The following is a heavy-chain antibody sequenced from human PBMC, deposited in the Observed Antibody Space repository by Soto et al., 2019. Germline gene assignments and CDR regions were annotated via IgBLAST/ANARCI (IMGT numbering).Heavy chain of an antibody. V-gene: IGHV4-31*03. CDR1: GGSISSGGYY. D-gene: IGHD3-22*01. CDR3: ARDGVXTSYYDNIGYYKNWFDP. J-gene: IGHJ5*02. CDR2: IYYSGST. Sequence: PSETLSLTCTVSGGSISSGGYYWNWFRQHPGKGLEWIGYIYYSGSTYYNPSLKSRVTIAVDTSKNQFSLNLTSLTAADTAVYYCARDGVXTSYYDNIGYYKNWFDPWGLGTLVTVSS.